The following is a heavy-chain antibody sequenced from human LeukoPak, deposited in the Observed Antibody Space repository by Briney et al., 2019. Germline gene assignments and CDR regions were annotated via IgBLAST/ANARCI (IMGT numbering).Heavy chain of an antibody. Sequence: GSLRLSCAASGFTFDDYGMNWVRQAPGKGLEWIGEINHSGSTNYNPSLKSRVTMSVDTSKKQFSLKLSSVTAADTAVYYCARPPYCSSTSCYRAFDIWGQGTMVTVSS. V-gene: IGHV4-34*01. J-gene: IGHJ3*02. D-gene: IGHD2-2*01. CDR2: INHSGST. CDR3: ARPPYCSSTSCYRAFDI. CDR1: GFTFDDYG.